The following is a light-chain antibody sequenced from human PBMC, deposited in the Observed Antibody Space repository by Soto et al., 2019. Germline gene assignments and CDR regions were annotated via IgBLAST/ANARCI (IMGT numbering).Light chain of an antibody. J-gene: IGKJ1*01. Sequence: EIVLTHSPGTLSLSPGERATLSCRASLTVSDNYLAWYQQKAGQAPRLVIYDASSRATGIPDRFSASGSGTDFTLTISRLEPEDFAVYYCQQYSSAPLTFXQGTKVDIK. CDR2: DAS. CDR1: LTVSDNY. V-gene: IGKV3-20*01. CDR3: QQYSSAPLT.